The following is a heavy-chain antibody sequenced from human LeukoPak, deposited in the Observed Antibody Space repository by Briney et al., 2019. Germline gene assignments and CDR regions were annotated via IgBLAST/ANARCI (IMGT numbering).Heavy chain of an antibody. CDR3: ARDAIGIVGTISWFDP. D-gene: IGHD1-26*01. J-gene: IGHJ5*02. V-gene: IGHV1-2*02. Sequence: GASVKVSCKASGYTFTDYYIYWVRQAPGQGLEWMGWINPNSGDTNYALRFQDRVTMTSDTSISTAYMELSRLRSDDTAVYYCARDAIGIVGTISWFDPWDQGTLVTVSS. CDR1: GYTFTDYY. CDR2: INPNSGDT.